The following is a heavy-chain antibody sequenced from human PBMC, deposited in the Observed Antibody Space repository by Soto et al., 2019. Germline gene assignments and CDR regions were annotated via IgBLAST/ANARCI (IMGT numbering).Heavy chain of an antibody. CDR1: GYTFTNYY. J-gene: IGHJ3*02. Sequence: QVQLVQSGAELKMPGASVKVYCKASGYTFTNYYMHWVRQAPGQGLEWMGVINPSGGGTTYAQNFQGRVTMTRDTSTSTVYLELSSLRSEDTAVYYCARAGDSSGWSDAFDIWGQGTKVTVSS. D-gene: IGHD6-19*01. CDR3: ARAGDSSGWSDAFDI. CDR2: INPSGGGT. V-gene: IGHV1-46*03.